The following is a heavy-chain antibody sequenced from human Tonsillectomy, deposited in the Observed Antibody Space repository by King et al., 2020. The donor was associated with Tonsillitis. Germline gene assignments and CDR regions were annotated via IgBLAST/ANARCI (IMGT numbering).Heavy chain of an antibody. CDR3: ARGEHFDFWSGFSAFDY. D-gene: IGHD3-3*01. J-gene: IGHJ4*02. CDR1: GFSFSSYS. V-gene: IGHV3-48*01. Sequence: VQLVESGGGLVQPGGSLRLSCAASGFSFSSYSMNWVRQAPGRGLEWVSYISVSSSPIYYADSVKGRFTISRDNAKNSLSLQMNSLRAEDTAVYYCARGEHFDFWSGFSAFDYWGQGTLVTVSS. CDR2: ISVSSSPI.